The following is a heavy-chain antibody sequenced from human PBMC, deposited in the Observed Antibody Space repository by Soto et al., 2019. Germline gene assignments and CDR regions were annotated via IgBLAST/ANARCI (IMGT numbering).Heavy chain of an antibody. D-gene: IGHD1-7*01. CDR3: AKARITGPTTPLDY. Sequence: GGSLRLSCAASGFTFSSYAMHWVRQAPGKGLEWVSAISGSGGSTYYADSVKGRFTISRDNSKNTLYLQMNSLRAEDTAVYYCAKARITGPTTPLDYWGQGPLVTLST. CDR2: ISGSGGST. J-gene: IGHJ4*02. V-gene: IGHV3-23*01. CDR1: GFTFSSYA.